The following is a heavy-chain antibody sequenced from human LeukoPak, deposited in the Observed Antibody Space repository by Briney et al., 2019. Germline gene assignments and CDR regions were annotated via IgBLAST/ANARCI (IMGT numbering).Heavy chain of an antibody. CDR3: ARIPSYYDSSGYFDY. CDR1: GGSICSYY. D-gene: IGHD3-22*01. J-gene: IGHJ4*02. CDR2: IYYSGST. Sequence: SETLSLTCTVSGGSICSYYWSWIRQPPGKGLEWIGYIYYSGSTNYNPSLKSRVTISVDTSKNQFSLKLSSVTAADTAVYYCARIPSYYDSSGYFDYWGQGTLVTVSS. V-gene: IGHV4-59*01.